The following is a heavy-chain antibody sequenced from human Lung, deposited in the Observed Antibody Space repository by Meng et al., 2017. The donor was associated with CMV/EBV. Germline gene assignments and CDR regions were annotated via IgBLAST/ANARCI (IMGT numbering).Heavy chain of an antibody. D-gene: IGHD6-13*01. J-gene: IGHJ6*02. CDR2: ISYDGSNK. Sequence: GGPXRLXXAASGFTFSSYAMHWVRQAPGKGLEWVAVISYDGSNKYYADSVKGRFTISRDNSKNTLYLQMNSLRAEDTAVYYCARDSRGSWYYSHGDYYYGMDVWGQGTXVTVSS. V-gene: IGHV3-30-3*01. CDR3: ARDSRGSWYYSHGDYYYGMDV. CDR1: GFTFSSYA.